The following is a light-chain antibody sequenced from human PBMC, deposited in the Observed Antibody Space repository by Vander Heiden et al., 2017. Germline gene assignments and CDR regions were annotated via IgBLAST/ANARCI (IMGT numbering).Light chain of an antibody. CDR1: QGVGSA. CDR2: GAS. V-gene: IGKV1D-13*01. CDR3: QQFDHYPYT. J-gene: IGKJ2*01. Sequence: AIQLTQSPSSLSASVGDRVTITCRASQGVGSALAWYQQKPGKAPSLLIYGASSLESGVPSRFSGSGSGTDFTLTISSLQPEDFAAYYCQQFDHYPYTFGQGTKLEIK.